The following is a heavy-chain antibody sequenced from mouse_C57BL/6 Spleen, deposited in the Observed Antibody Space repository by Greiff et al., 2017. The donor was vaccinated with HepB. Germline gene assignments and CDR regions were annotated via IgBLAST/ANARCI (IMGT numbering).Heavy chain of an antibody. J-gene: IGHJ4*01. D-gene: IGHD3-2*02. V-gene: IGHV5-6*01. CDR1: GFTFSSYG. CDR3: ARHDPAQKGAMDY. CDR2: ISSGGSYT. Sequence: EVKLVESGGDLVKPGGSLKLSCAASGFTFSSYGMSWVRQTPDKRLAWVATISSGGSYTYYPDSVKGRFTISRDNAKNTLYLQMSSLKSEDTAMYYCARHDPAQKGAMDYWGQGTSVTVSS.